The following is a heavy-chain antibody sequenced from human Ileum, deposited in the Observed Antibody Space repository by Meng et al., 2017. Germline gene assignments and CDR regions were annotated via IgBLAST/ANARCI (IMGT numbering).Heavy chain of an antibody. J-gene: IGHJ4*02. D-gene: IGHD6-13*01. V-gene: IGHV1-2*06. CDR3: SGASSSSYLGY. Sequence: QVQPVQSGAEGKKPGASGKVSCKTSGYTFTDYYIKWLRQAPGQGLEWMGRINPKSGIRHYAQKFQGRVTMTSDTSTSTAYMEVSGLTSDDTAVYYCSGASSSSYLGYWGQGTLVTVSS. CDR2: INPKSGIR. CDR1: GYTFTDYY.